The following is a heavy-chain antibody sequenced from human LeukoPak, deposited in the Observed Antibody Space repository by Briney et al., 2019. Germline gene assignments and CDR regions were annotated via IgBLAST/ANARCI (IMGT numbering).Heavy chain of an antibody. D-gene: IGHD3-10*01. CDR2: IIPIFGTT. CDR3: ARAASYYGSGGHPDYYYYMDV. Sequence: SVKVSCKASGYTLTSYYMHWVRQAPGQGLEWMGGIIPIFGTTNYAQKFQGRVTITADESTSTAYMELSSLRSEDTAVYYCARAASYYGSGGHPDYYYYMDVWGKGTTVTISS. J-gene: IGHJ6*03. V-gene: IGHV1-69*13. CDR1: GYTLTSYY.